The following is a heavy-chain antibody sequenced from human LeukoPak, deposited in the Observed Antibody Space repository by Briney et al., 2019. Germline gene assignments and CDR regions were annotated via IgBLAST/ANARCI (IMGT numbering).Heavy chain of an antibody. CDR3: ARRAYSSGYYFFDY. CDR1: GGSISSFH. V-gene: IGHV4-59*01. Sequence: ESSETLSLTCTVSGGSISSFHWSWIRQPPGKGLEWIGYIYYSGSTNRNPSLKSRVTISVDTPKNQFSLKLSSVTAADTAVYYCARRAYSSGYYFFDYWGQGALVTVSS. CDR2: IYYSGST. J-gene: IGHJ4*02. D-gene: IGHD6-19*01.